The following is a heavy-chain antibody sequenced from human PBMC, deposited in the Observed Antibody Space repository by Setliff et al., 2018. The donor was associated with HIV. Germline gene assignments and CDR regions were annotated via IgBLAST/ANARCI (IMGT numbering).Heavy chain of an antibody. J-gene: IGHJ3*02. CDR2: VYNSGGT. CDR3: ARLTYCGPNCQSVGIGRAAFDI. V-gene: IGHV4-59*11. CDR1: GGSISSQY. Sequence: SETLSLTCTVSGGSISSQYWSWIRQTPGKGLESIGYVYNSGGTNYNPSLKSRVTIAVDTSKNQFSLRLSSVTAADTAVYYCARLTYCGPNCQSVGIGRAAFDIWGQGTRVTVSS. D-gene: IGHD2-21*01.